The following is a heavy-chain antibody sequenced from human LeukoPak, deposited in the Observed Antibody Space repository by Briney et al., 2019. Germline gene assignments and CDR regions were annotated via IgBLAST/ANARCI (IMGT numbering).Heavy chain of an antibody. CDR1: GSSFSGQW. Sequence: GGSLRLSCVVSGSSFSGQWMNWVRQAPGQGLEWVANIKYDGSEKYYVDSVEGRFTISRENANNSLSLQMNSVRADDTAVYYCAYVNNLNFWGQGTLVTVSS. J-gene: IGHJ4*02. D-gene: IGHD1-1*01. V-gene: IGHV3-7*01. CDR2: IKYDGSEK. CDR3: AYVNNLNF.